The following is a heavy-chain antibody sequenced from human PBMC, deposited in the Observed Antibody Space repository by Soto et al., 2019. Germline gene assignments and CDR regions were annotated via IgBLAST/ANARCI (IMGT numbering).Heavy chain of an antibody. CDR1: GFTFSNYA. V-gene: IGHV3-23*01. J-gene: IGHJ4*02. Sequence: GGSLRLSCAASGFTFSNYAMSWVRQAPGEGLEWVSAISGNGAGTYYADSVKGRFTISRDNSKNTLYLQMNSLRAEDTAVYYCAKDLQSWPLHFDYWGQGTLVTVSS. CDR2: ISGNGAGT. CDR3: AKDLQSWPLHFDY.